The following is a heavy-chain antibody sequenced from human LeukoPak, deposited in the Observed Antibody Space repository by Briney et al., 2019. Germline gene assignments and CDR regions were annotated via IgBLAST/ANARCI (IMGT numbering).Heavy chain of an antibody. CDR2: INHSGST. Sequence: SETLSLTCAVYGGSFSGYYWSWIRQPPGKGLEWIGEINHSGSTYYNPSLKSRVTISVDTSKNQFSLKLSSVTAADTAVYYCARQMRYSGHAFDIWGQGTMVTVSS. V-gene: IGHV4-34*01. J-gene: IGHJ3*02. CDR1: GGSFSGYY. CDR3: ARQMRYSGHAFDI. D-gene: IGHD5-12*01.